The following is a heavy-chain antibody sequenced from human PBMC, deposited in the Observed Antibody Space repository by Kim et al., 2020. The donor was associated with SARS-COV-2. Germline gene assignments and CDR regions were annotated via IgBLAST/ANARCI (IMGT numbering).Heavy chain of an antibody. J-gene: IGHJ4*01. Sequence: GGSLRLSCAASGFSFSNYAMFWVRQAPGKGLEWVALISYDGTNKDYADSVKGRFTISRDNSKSTLYLQMTSLRVADTAVYFCARKPTTSIWSYYFEYWG. D-gene: IGHD6-13*01. V-gene: IGHV3-30*04. CDR2: ISYDGTNK. CDR1: GFSFSNYA. CDR3: ARKPTTSIWSYYFEY.